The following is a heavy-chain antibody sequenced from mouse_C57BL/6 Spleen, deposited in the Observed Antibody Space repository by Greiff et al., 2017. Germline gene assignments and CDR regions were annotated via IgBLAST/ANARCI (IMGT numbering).Heavy chain of an antibody. CDR2: ISSGGSYT. CDR1: GFTFSSYG. Sequence: EVPGVESGGDLVKPGGSLKLSCAASGFTFSSYGMSWVRQTPDKRLEWVATISSGGSYTYYPDSVKGRFTISRDDAKNTLYLQMSSLKSEDTAMYDCARTAPDAMDYWGQGTSVTVSS. J-gene: IGHJ4*01. V-gene: IGHV5-6*01. CDR3: ARTAPDAMDY.